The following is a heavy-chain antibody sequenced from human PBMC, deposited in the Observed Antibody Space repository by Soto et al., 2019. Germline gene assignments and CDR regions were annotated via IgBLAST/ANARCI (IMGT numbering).Heavy chain of an antibody. D-gene: IGHD3-10*01. J-gene: IGHJ6*02. Sequence: QVQLQESGPGLVKPSETLSLTCTVSGGSIDGRNCAWIRQPPGKGLEWLGYVYYDGGSSYNPSVKSRLTLPMDTSKSQFCLQLRSVTAADTAVYYCVRQGIGNLHGLVDVWGRGTTVTVSS. CDR2: VYYDGGS. CDR3: VRQGIGNLHGLVDV. CDR1: GGSIDGRN. V-gene: IGHV4-59*08.